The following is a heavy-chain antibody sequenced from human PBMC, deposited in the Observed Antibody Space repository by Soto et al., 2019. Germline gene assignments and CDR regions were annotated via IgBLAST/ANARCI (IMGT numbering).Heavy chain of an antibody. Sequence: SETLSLTCTVSGGSISSSSYYWGWIRQPPGKGLEWIGSIYYSGSTYYNPSLKSRVTISVDTSKNQFSLKLSSVTAADTAVYYCARLSDSGWSYPDYWGQGTLVTVSS. CDR1: GGSISSSSYY. CDR3: ARLSDSGWSYPDY. CDR2: IYYSGST. J-gene: IGHJ4*02. D-gene: IGHD6-19*01. V-gene: IGHV4-39*01.